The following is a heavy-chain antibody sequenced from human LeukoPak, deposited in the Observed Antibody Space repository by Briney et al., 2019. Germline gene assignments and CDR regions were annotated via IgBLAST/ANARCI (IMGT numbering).Heavy chain of an antibody. J-gene: IGHJ4*02. CDR2: VSDIGGGT. V-gene: IGHV3-23*01. D-gene: IGHD3-22*01. Sequence: GGSLRLSCAASGFTFSSYAMSWVRQAPGKGLEWVSAVSDIGGGTFYADSVKGRFTISRDNSKNTLYLQMNSLRAEDTAIYYCAKDDSSGYTNYWGQGALVTVS. CDR1: GFTFSSYA. CDR3: AKDDSSGYTNY.